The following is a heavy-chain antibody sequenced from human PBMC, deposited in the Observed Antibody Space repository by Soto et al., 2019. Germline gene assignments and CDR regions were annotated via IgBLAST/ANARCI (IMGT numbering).Heavy chain of an antibody. J-gene: IGHJ4*02. CDR3: AREGGSYIDY. D-gene: IGHD1-26*01. Sequence: QVQLQESGPGLVKPSETLSLTCTVSGGSISSYYWSWIRQPPGKGLQWIGYIYYSGSTNYNPTLNSRVTLSVDTSKHQFSLNLSSVTAADTAVYYCAREGGSYIDYWGQGTLVTVSS. V-gene: IGHV4-59*01. CDR1: GGSISSYY. CDR2: IYYSGST.